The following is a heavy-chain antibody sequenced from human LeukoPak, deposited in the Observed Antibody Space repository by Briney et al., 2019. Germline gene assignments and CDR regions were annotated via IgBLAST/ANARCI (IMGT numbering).Heavy chain of an antibody. CDR2: ISSSSSYI. J-gene: IGHJ4*02. Sequence: PGGSLRLSCAASGFTFSSYSMNWVRQAPGKGLEWVSSISSSSSYIYYADSVKGRFTISRDNAKNSLYLQMNSLRAEDTAVYYCASNHDYGGNSDFDYWGQGTLVTVSS. CDR1: GFTFSSYS. CDR3: ASNHDYGGNSDFDY. D-gene: IGHD4-23*01. V-gene: IGHV3-21*01.